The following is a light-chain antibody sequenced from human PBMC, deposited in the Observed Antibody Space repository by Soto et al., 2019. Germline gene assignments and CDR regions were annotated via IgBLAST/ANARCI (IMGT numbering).Light chain of an antibody. CDR3: HQYGSSPAS. V-gene: IGKV3-20*01. CDR2: GAS. J-gene: IGKJ1*01. Sequence: EIVLTQSPGTLSSSPGGRATLSCRASQSVTNNYLAWYQQKRGQAPRLLIWGASIRAADLPDRFSGGGSGTDFTLTISRLEAEDVAIYYCHQYGSSPASFVQGTKVDIK. CDR1: QSVTNNY.